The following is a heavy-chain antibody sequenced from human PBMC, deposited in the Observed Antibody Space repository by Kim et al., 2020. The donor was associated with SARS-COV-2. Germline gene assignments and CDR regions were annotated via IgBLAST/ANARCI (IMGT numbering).Heavy chain of an antibody. D-gene: IGHD4-4*01. CDR2: ISGSGGST. CDR3: AKDSLDYSNFGHYYYYYYYMDV. V-gene: IGHV3-23*01. CDR1: GFTFSSYA. J-gene: IGHJ6*03. Sequence: GGSLRLSCAASGFTFSSYAMSWVRQAPGKGLEWVSAISGSGGSTYYADSVKGRFTIFRDNSKNTLYLQMNSLRAEDTAVYYCAKDSLDYSNFGHYYYYYYYMDVWGKGTTVTGSS.